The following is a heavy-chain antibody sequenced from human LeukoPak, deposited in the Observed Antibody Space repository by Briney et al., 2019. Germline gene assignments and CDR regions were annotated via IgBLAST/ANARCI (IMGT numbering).Heavy chain of an antibody. D-gene: IGHD3-22*01. J-gene: IGHJ4*02. CDR3: ARGLSEFYYDSSGYPL. CDR1: GYTFTSYA. CDR2: INTNTGNP. Sequence: ASVKVSCKASGYTFTSYAMNWVRQAPGQGLEWMGWINTNTGNPTYAQGFTGRFVFSLDTSVSTAYLQISSLKAEDTAVYYCARGLSEFYYDSSGYPLWGQETLVTVSS. V-gene: IGHV7-4-1*02.